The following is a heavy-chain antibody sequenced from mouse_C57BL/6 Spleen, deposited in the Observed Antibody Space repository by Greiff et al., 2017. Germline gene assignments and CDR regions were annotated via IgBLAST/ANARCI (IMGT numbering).Heavy chain of an antibody. D-gene: IGHD2-5*01. Sequence: VKLQESGAELARPGASVKLSCKASGYPFTSYGISWVKQRTGQGLEWIGEIYSRSGNPYYTEKFQGKATLPADHSSSTAYMELRSLPSEYSAVYFCSRAGYSNYDAFDCWGQGTSGTVAS. CDR1: GYPFTSYG. CDR2: IYSRSGNP. J-gene: IGHJ4*01. V-gene: IGHV1-81*01. CDR3: SRAGYSNYDAFDC.